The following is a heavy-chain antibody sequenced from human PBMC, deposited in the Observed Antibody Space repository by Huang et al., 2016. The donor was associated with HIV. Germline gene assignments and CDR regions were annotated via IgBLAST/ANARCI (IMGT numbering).Heavy chain of an antibody. J-gene: IGHJ4*02. D-gene: IGHD4-17*01. Sequence: QVHLVQSGAEVQKPGASVKVSCKASGYTFTNYDINWVRQAPGRGLEWMVWMNPNTGNTGLAQSFQGRVTMTRKTSITTAYMELTSLTSEDTAVYYCARSAYGDLDYWGLGTLVIVSS. CDR1: GYTFTNYD. CDR2: MNPNTGNT. CDR3: ARSAYGDLDY. V-gene: IGHV1-8*02.